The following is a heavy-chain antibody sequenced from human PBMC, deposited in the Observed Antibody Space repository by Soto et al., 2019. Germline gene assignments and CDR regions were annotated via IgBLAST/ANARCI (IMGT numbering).Heavy chain of an antibody. J-gene: IGHJ4*02. CDR3: AREVYGSGSYYKYYFDY. V-gene: IGHV1-2*04. CDR1: GYTFTGYY. Sequence: ASVKVSCKASGYTFTGYYIHWVRQAPGQGLEWMGWINPNSGGTNYAQKFQGWVTMTRDTSISTAYMELSRLRSDDTAVYYCAREVYGSGSYYKYYFDYWGQGTLVTVS. D-gene: IGHD3-10*01. CDR2: INPNSGGT.